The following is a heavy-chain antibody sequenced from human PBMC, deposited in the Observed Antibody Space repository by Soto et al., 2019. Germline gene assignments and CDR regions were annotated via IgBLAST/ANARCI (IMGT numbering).Heavy chain of an antibody. V-gene: IGHV1-2*02. J-gene: IGHJ6*02. CDR1: GYTFTGYY. Sequence: ASVKVSCKASGYTFTGYYMHWVRQAPGQGLEWMGWINPNSGGTNYAQKFQGRVTMTRDTSISTAYMELSRLRSDDTAVYYCARGSSSWWNYYYGTDVWGQGTTVTVSS. CDR3: ARGSSSWWNYYYGTDV. CDR2: INPNSGGT. D-gene: IGHD6-13*01.